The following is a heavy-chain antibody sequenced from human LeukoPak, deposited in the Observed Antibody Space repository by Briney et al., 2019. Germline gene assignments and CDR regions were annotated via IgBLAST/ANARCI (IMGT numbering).Heavy chain of an antibody. CDR2: IIPILGIA. J-gene: IGHJ6*02. D-gene: IGHD2-2*01. CDR3: AGSLYCSSTSCYYGGYYYYGMDV. CDR1: GGTFSSYA. Sequence: GASVKVSCKASGGTFSSYAISWVRQAPGQGLEWMGRIIPILGIANYAQKFQGRVTITADKSTSTAYIELSSLRSEDTAVYYCAGSLYCSSTSCYYGGYYYYGMDVWGQGTTVTVSS. V-gene: IGHV1-69*04.